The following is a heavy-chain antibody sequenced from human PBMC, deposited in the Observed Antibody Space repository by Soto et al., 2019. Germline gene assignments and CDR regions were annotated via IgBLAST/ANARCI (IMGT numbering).Heavy chain of an antibody. CDR3: ARRLWFGELSTSGYYYYGMDV. Sequence: QVQLVQSGAEVKKPGASVKVSCKASGYTFTSYGISWVRQAPGQGLEWMGWISAYNGNTNYAQKLQGRVTKTTDTSTSTAYMELRSLRSDDTAVYYCARRLWFGELSTSGYYYYGMDVWGQGTTVTVSS. D-gene: IGHD3-10*01. J-gene: IGHJ6*02. V-gene: IGHV1-18*01. CDR1: GYTFTSYG. CDR2: ISAYNGNT.